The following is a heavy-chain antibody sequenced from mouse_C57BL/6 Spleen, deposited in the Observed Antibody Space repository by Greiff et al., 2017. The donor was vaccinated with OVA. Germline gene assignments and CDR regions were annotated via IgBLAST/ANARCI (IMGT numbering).Heavy chain of an antibody. J-gene: IGHJ2*01. CDR2: IDPSDSYT. Sequence: VKLQQPGAELVMPGASVKLSCKASGYTFTSYWMHWVKQRPGQGLEWIGEIDPSDSYTNYNQKFKGKSTLTVDKSSSTAYMQLSSLTSEDSAVYYCARSGRLRDFDYWGQGTTLTVSS. D-gene: IGHD1-1*01. CDR3: ARSGRLRDFDY. V-gene: IGHV1-69*01. CDR1: GYTFTSYW.